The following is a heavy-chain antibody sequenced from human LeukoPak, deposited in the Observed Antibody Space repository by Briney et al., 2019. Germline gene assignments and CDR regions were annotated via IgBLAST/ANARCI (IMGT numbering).Heavy chain of an antibody. D-gene: IGHD4-17*01. V-gene: IGHV3-23*01. J-gene: IGHJ4*02. CDR3: AKKGLTVTTYYFDY. Sequence: AGSLTLSCAASGFTFSSYAISWVRQAPGKGLEWVSSIISGGTTTYYADPVEGRLIISRENSKNTLYLQMNSLRAEDTAVYYCAKKGLTVTTYYFDYWGQGTLVTVSS. CDR2: IISGGTTT. CDR1: GFTFSSYA.